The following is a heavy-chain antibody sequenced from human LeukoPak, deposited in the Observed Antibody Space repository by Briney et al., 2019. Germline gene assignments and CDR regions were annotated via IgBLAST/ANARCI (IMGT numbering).Heavy chain of an antibody. CDR1: GFTFSSYA. CDR3: AELGITMIGGV. D-gene: IGHD3-10*02. CDR2: ISGSGDNT. Sequence: GGSLRLSCAASGFTFSSYAMNWVRQAPGKGLEWISSISGSGDNTHYSDSVKGRFTISRDNAKNSLYLQMNSLRAEDTAVYYCAELGITMIGGVWGKGTTVTISS. V-gene: IGHV3-23*01. J-gene: IGHJ6*04.